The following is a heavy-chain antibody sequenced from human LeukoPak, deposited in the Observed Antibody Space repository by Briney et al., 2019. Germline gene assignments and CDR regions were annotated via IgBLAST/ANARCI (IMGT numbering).Heavy chain of an antibody. CDR2: FDPEDGET. J-gene: IGHJ4*02. V-gene: IGHV1-24*01. CDR1: GYTLTELS. CDR3: ATAGGRSSSWLFDY. Sequence: ASVKVSCKVSGYTLTELSMHWVRQAPGKGLGWMGGFDPEDGETIYAQKFQGRVTMTEDTSTDTAYMELSSLRSEDTAVYYCATAGGRSSSWLFDYWGQGTLVTVSS. D-gene: IGHD6-13*01.